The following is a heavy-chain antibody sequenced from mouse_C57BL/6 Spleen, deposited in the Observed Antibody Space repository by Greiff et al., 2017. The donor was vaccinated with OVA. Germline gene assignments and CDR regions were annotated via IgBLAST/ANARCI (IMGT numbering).Heavy chain of an antibody. CDR1: GYTFTSYW. V-gene: IGHV1-64*01. Sequence: QVQLQQPGAELVKPGASVKLSCKASGYTFTSYWMNWVKQRPGQGLEWIGMSHPSSDSTNNNKKIKNNATLTINKSSITAYMQLSNLTSEDSAVCYCARESSGCDYWGQGTTLTVSS. CDR3: ARESSGCDY. D-gene: IGHD3-1*01. CDR2: SHPSSDST. J-gene: IGHJ2*01.